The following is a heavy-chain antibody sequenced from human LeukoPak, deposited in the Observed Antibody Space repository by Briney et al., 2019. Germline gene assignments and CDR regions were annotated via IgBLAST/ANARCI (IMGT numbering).Heavy chain of an antibody. V-gene: IGHV4-4*07. Sequence: SETLSLTCTVSGGSINDYYWSWIRQPAGKGLEWIGRIYSSGTTRPNPSLERRVSMSVDTSKNQVSLKLSSVTAADTAMYYCARETYYSYFFYMDLWGKGTPVTISS. CDR3: ARETYYSYFFYMDL. CDR1: GGSINDYY. J-gene: IGHJ6*03. CDR2: IYSSGTT. D-gene: IGHD2-21*01.